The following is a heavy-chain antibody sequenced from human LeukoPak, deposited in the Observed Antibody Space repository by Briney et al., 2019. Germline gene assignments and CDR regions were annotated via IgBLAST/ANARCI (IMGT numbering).Heavy chain of an antibody. CDR2: ISSSGSSI. CDR3: ARDSHSLADN. V-gene: IGHV3-11*01. D-gene: IGHD2-15*01. CDR1: GFTSSDYY. J-gene: IGHJ4*02. Sequence: GGSLRLSCAASGFTSSDYYMNWIRQAPGKGLEWVSYISSSGSSIYYADSVKGRFTISRDNAKNSLYLQMNSLRAEDTAVYYCARDSHSLADNWGQGTLVTVSS.